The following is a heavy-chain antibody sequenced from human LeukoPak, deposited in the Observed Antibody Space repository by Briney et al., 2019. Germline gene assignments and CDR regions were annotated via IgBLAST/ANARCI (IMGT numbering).Heavy chain of an antibody. Sequence: GGSLRLSCATSGFTFSSYDMHWVRQATGKGLDWVSAIDIAGDTYYPGSVKGRFTISRDNAKNSLYLQMNSLRAEDTAVYYCAELGITMIGGVWGKGTTVTISS. CDR2: IDIAGDT. CDR1: GFTFSSYD. CDR3: AELGITMIGGV. D-gene: IGHD3-10*02. V-gene: IGHV3-13*01. J-gene: IGHJ6*04.